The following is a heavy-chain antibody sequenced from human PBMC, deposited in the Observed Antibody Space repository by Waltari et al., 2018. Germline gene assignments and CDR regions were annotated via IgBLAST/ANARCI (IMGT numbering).Heavy chain of an antibody. Sequence: QLQLQESGPGLVKPSETLSLTCTVSGGSISSSSYYWGWIRQPPGKGLEWIGSIYYSGSTYYNPSLKIRFTISVDTSKNQFSLKLSSVTAADTAVYYCAFLPPSTGMYYYYMDVWGKGTTVTVSS. CDR3: AFLPPSTGMYYYYMDV. D-gene: IGHD3-10*01. CDR2: IYYSGST. J-gene: IGHJ6*03. CDR1: GGSISSSSYY. V-gene: IGHV4-39*01.